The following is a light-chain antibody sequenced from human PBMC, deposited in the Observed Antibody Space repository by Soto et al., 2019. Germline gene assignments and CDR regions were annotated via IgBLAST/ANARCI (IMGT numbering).Light chain of an antibody. CDR2: MAS. Sequence: DIQMTQSPSTLSASVGDRVTITCRASESISTWLAWYQQKPGKAPKLLIYMASILESGVPSRFSGSESGAEFTLTISSLQPDDFATYYGQQHHSYPATFGQGTKVEVK. CDR1: ESISTW. J-gene: IGKJ1*01. CDR3: QQHHSYPAT. V-gene: IGKV1-5*03.